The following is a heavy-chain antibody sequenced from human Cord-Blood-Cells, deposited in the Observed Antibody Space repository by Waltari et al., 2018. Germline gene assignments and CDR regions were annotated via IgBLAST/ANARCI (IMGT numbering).Heavy chain of an antibody. J-gene: IGHJ4*02. CDR3: ARNPGYCSGGSCYSDY. CDR1: GFTFSSYS. V-gene: IGHV3-21*01. CDR2: ISSSSSYI. Sequence: EVQLVESGGGLVKPGGSLRLSCAASGFTFSSYSMNWVRQAPGKGLEWVSSISSSSSYIYYADSLKGRFTISRDNAKNSLYLQMNSLRAEDTAVYYCARNPGYCSGGSCYSDYWGQGTLVTVSS. D-gene: IGHD2-15*01.